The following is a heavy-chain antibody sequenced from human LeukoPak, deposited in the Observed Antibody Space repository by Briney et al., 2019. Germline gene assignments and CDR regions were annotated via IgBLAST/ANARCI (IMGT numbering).Heavy chain of an antibody. J-gene: IGHJ4*01. CDR3: AKTINNYGEMTYFY. CDR1: GVTFSSYA. CDR2: SSGSGGST. V-gene: IGHV3-23*01. Sequence: GGSLRLSCAASGVTFSSYAMSWVRQAPGKGLELVSASSGSGGSTYYADSVKGRCTISRDNSTNTLYLQMNSLNTADKDVDYYAKTINNYGEMTYFY. D-gene: IGHD4-17*01.